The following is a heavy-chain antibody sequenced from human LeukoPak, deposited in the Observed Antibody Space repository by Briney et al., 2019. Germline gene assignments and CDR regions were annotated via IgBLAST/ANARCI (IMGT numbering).Heavy chain of an antibody. V-gene: IGHV4-4*07. CDR1: GGSITNYY. CDR2: IYTSGST. Sequence: SETLSLTCTVSGGSITNYYWSWIRQPAGKGLEWIGRIYTSGSTNYNPSLKSRVTMSVDTSKNQFSLKLSSVTAADTAVYYCARSQYYYYYMDVWGKGTTVTISS. J-gene: IGHJ6*03. CDR3: ARSQYYYYYMDV.